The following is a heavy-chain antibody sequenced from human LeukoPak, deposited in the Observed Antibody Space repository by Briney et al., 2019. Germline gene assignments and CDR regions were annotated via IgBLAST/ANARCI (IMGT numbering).Heavy chain of an antibody. J-gene: IGHJ3*02. CDR3: ARGGLDSIAVAAYDAFDI. V-gene: IGHV3-53*01. CDR2: IYSGGST. D-gene: IGHD6-19*01. Sequence: PGGSLRLSCAASGFTVSSNYMSWVRQAPGKGLEWVSVIYSGGSTYYADSVKGRFTISRDNSKNTLYLQMNSLRAEDTAVYYCARGGLDSIAVAAYDAFDIWGQGTMVSVSS. CDR1: GFTVSSNY.